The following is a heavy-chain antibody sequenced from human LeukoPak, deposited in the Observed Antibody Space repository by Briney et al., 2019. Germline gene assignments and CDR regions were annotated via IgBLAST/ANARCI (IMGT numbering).Heavy chain of an antibody. J-gene: IGHJ6*03. V-gene: IGHV3-23*01. CDR3: ARQVDYGGNFYYYYYMDV. CDR2: ISGSGVST. CDR1: GFIFRSYG. D-gene: IGHD4-23*01. Sequence: PGGTLRLSCAASGFIFRSYGMSWVRQAPGKGLEWVSAISGSGVSTYYADSVKGRFTVSRDNAKNSLYLQMNSLRAEDTALYYCARQVDYGGNFYYYYYMDVWGKGTTVTVSS.